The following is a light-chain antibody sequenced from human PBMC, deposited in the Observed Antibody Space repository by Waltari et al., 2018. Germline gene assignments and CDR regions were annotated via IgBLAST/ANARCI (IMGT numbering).Light chain of an antibody. J-gene: IGLJ3*02. CDR2: VNSDGSH. V-gene: IGLV4-69*02. CDR3: QTGGHGTWV. CDR1: SGHSSNI. Sequence: QLVLTQSPSASASLGASVKLTCTPSSGHSSNIVAWHQQQPEKGPRFLMKVNSDGSHSKGDEIPDRFSGSSSGAERYLTISTVQSEDEAVYYCQTGGHGTWVFGGGTKLTVL.